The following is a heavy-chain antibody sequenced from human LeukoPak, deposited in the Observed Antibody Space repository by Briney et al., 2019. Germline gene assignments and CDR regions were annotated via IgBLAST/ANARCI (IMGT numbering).Heavy chain of an antibody. CDR1: GFTFSSYA. CDR3: VREVTLYFDY. J-gene: IGHJ4*02. V-gene: IGHV3-30*01. CDR2: ISYDGSNK. Sequence: GGSLRLSCAASGFTFSSYAMHWVRQAPGKGLEWVAVISYDGSNKYHADSVKGRFTISRDNSKNTLYLQMNSLRAEDTAVYYCVREVTLYFDYWGQGTLVTVSS.